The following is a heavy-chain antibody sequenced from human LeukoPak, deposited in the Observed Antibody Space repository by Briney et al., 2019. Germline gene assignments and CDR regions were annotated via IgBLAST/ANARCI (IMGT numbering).Heavy chain of an antibody. V-gene: IGHV4-39*07. CDR1: GGSISSYY. Sequence: SETLSLTCTVSGGSISSYYWGWIRQPPGKGLEWIGSTYYSGSTYYNPSLKSRVTISVDTSKNQFSLKLSSVTAADTAVYYCARDIYCSSTSCYSHFDYWGQGTLVTVSS. D-gene: IGHD2-2*01. CDR2: TYYSGST. J-gene: IGHJ4*02. CDR3: ARDIYCSSTSCYSHFDY.